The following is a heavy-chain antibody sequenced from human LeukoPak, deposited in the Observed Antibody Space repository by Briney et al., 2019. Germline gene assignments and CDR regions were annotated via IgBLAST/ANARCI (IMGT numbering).Heavy chain of an antibody. CDR2: IDWDDDK. V-gene: IGHV2-70*04. D-gene: IGHD6-6*01. CDR1: GFSLSTSGMR. J-gene: IGHJ4*02. Sequence: SGPTLVNPTQTLTLTCTLSGFSLSTSGMRASWIRQPPGKALEWLARIDWDDDKFYSTSLKARLTISKDTSKNQVVLTMTNMDPVDTATYYCAGSSSTAGFDYWGQGTLVTVSS. CDR3: AGSSSTAGFDY.